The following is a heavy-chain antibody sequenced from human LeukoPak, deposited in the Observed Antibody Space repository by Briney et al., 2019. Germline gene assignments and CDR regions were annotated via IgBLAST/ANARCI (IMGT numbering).Heavy chain of an antibody. J-gene: IGHJ4*02. D-gene: IGHD6-6*01. CDR1: GGSISSSSYY. CDR2: IYYSGST. V-gene: IGHV4-39*01. CDR3: ARVRGAARRPYDY. Sequence: SETLSLTCTVSGGSISSSSYYWGWIRQPPGKGLEWIGSIYYSGSTYYSPSLKSRVTISVDTSKNQFSLKLSSVTAADTAVYYCARVRGAARRPYDYWGQGTLVTVSS.